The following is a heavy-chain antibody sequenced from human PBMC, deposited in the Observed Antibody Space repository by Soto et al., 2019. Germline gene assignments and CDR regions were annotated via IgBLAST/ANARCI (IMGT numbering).Heavy chain of an antibody. CDR2: IKQDGSEK. J-gene: IGHJ6*02. CDR3: ARDPNIVLVPAALRSYYYYYGMDV. CDR1: GFTFSSYW. V-gene: IGHV3-7*01. Sequence: GGSLRLSCAASGFTFSSYWMSWVRQAPGKGLEWVANIKQDGSEKYYVDSVKGRFTISRDNAKNSLYLQMNSLRAEDTAVYYCARDPNIVLVPAALRSYYYYYGMDVWGQGTXVTVSS. D-gene: IGHD2-2*01.